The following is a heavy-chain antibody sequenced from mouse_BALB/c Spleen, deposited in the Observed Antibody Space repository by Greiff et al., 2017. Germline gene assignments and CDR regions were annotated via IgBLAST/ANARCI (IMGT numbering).Heavy chain of an antibody. J-gene: IGHJ2*01. CDR1: GFTFSSYT. D-gene: IGHD2-1*01. Sequence: EVKLMESGGGLVQPGGSLKLSCAASGFTFSSYTMSWVRQTPEKRLEWVAYISNGGGSTYYPDTVKGRFTISRDNAKNTLYLQMSSLKSEDTAMYYCARQGNYYFDYWGQGTTLTVSS. CDR3: ARQGNYYFDY. CDR2: ISNGGGST. V-gene: IGHV5-12-2*01.